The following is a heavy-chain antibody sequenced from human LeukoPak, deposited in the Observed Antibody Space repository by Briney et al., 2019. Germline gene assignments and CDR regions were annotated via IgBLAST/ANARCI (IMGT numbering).Heavy chain of an antibody. CDR2: IYHSGST. CDR3: ARRGRQLLPSFGP. CDR1: GGSISSGGYY. D-gene: IGHD2-2*01. J-gene: IGHJ5*02. Sequence: SETLSLTCTVSGGSISSGGYYWSWIRQPPGKGLEWIGYIYHSGSTYYNPSLKSRVTISVDTSKNQFSLKLSSVTAADTAVYYCARRGRQLLPSFGPWGQGTLVTVSS. V-gene: IGHV4-30-2*01.